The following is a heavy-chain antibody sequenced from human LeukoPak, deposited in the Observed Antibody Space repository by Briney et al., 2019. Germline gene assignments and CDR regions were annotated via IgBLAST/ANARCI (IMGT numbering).Heavy chain of an antibody. D-gene: IGHD6-13*01. J-gene: IGHJ5*02. CDR3: ARFQLVEKIWFDP. V-gene: IGHV1-18*01. CDR2: INPYNGNT. CDR1: GYTFISHG. Sequence: GASVKVSCKASGYTFISHGISWVRQAPGQGLEWMGWINPYNGNTNYAQRLQGRVTLTTDTSTNTAYMQLSSLRSDDTAVYYCARFQLVEKIWFDPWGQGTLVTVSS.